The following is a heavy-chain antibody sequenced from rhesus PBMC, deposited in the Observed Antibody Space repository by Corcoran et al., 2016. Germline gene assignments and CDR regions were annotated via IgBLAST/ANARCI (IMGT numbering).Heavy chain of an antibody. Sequence: QLQLQESGPGLMKPSETLSLTCAVSGGSIRGNYGSWIRPPPGKGLEWIGLISGSGGSTHHNPAPKGRVTSSTDPAKNQFSLKLSSVTAADTAVYYCARGTGLYGLDAWGQGVVATVSS. CDR3: ARGTGLYGLDA. D-gene: IGHD2-15*01. CDR1: GGSIRGNY. CDR2: ISGSGGST. V-gene: IGHV4-173*01. J-gene: IGHJ6*01.